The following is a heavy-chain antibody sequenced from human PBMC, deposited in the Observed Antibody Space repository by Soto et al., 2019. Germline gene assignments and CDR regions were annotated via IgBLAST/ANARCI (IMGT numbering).Heavy chain of an antibody. CDR2: INAGNGNT. J-gene: IGHJ4*02. CDR3: ARGVGSGLSDY. V-gene: IGHV1-3*01. CDR1: GYTFTSYA. Sequence: QVQLVQSGAEVKKPGASVKVSCKASGYTFTSYAMHWVRQAPGQRLEWMGWINAGNGNTKYSQKFQGRVTITRDTAASTAYMELSSLRSEDTAVYYCARGVGSGLSDYWGQGTLVTVSS. D-gene: IGHD1-26*01.